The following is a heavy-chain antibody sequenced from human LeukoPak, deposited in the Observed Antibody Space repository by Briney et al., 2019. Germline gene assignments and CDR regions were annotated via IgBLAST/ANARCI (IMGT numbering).Heavy chain of an antibody. J-gene: IGHJ4*02. V-gene: IGHV4-39*01. CDR2: IYYSGST. CDR3: ASLYYDFWSGYWGYFDY. CDR1: GGSISSSSYY. Sequence: PSETLSLTCTVSGGSISSSSYYWGWIRQPPGKGLEWIGSIYYSGSTYYNPSLKSRVTISVDTSKNQFSLRLSSVTAADTAVYYCASLYYDFWSGYWGYFDYWGQGTLVTVSS. D-gene: IGHD3-3*01.